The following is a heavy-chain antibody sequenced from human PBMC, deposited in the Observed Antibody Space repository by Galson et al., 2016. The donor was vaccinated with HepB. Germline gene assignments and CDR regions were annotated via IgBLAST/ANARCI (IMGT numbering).Heavy chain of an antibody. V-gene: IGHV4-59*02. D-gene: IGHD3-3*01. CDR2: IHHTGRT. J-gene: IGHJ6*02. CDR3: AGSSPIVGLGSDYFYGMDV. Sequence: SETLSLTCTVSGGSVRRDYWSWIRQPPGKGLEWIGYIHHTGRTNYTPSLKGRVTISVDTSKNEFSLELSSVTAADTAVYYCAGSSPIVGLGSDYFYGMDVWGQGTRVIVSS. CDR1: GGSVRRDY.